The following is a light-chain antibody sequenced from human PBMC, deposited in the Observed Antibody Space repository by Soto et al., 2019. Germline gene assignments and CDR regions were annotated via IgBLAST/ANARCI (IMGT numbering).Light chain of an antibody. Sequence: QSVLTQPPSASGTPGQRVTISCSGSSSNIGSNNVNWYQQLPGTAPKLLIYSNNQRPSGVPDRFSGSKSGTSASLAISGIQSEDEADYYCAAWDDSLNGLVVFGGGTKLTVL. V-gene: IGLV1-44*01. J-gene: IGLJ2*01. CDR3: AAWDDSLNGLVV. CDR1: SSNIGSNN. CDR2: SNN.